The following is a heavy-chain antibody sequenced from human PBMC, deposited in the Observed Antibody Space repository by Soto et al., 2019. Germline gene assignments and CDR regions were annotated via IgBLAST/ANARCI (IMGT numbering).Heavy chain of an antibody. CDR2: ISAYNGNT. CDR3: AREIQIGSSGFDY. Sequence: ASVELCCKASGYTFTSCGIRWVRQAPGQGLEWMGWISAYNGNTNYAQKLQGRVTMTTDTSTSTAYMELRSLRSDDTAVYYCAREIQIGSSGFDYWGQGTRVTVSS. J-gene: IGHJ4*02. CDR1: GYTFTSCG. D-gene: IGHD6-19*01. V-gene: IGHV1-18*01.